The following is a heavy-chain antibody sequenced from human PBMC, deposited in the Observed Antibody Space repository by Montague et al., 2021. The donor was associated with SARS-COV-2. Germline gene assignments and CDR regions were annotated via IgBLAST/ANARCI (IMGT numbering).Heavy chain of an antibody. V-gene: IGHV4-39*01. J-gene: IGHJ4*02. CDR1: GGSISSPDYF. CDR3: SGQLPSYCSTNKCYPYYLDV. D-gene: IGHD2-2*01. CDR2: ISYAGRT. Sequence: SETRSLTCTVSGGSISSPDYFWGWICQSPGKGFEWIGCISYAGRTYYNPSLRSRVSFSMATSKNHFSLSLNSVTAADTAVYFCSGQLPSYCSTNKCYPYYLDVWGQGALVTVSS.